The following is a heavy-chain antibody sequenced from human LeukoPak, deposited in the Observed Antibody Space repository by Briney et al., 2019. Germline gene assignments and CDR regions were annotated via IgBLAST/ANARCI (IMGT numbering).Heavy chain of an antibody. Sequence: PGRSLRLSCAASGFTFSSYSMNWVRQAPGKGLEWASSISSSGSYIFHADSVKGRFTISRDNAKNSLYLQMNSLRAEDTAVYYCAREGPINNGDLDYWGQGTLVTVSS. J-gene: IGHJ4*02. CDR2: ISSSGSYI. D-gene: IGHD1/OR15-1a*01. V-gene: IGHV3-21*01. CDR1: GFTFSSYS. CDR3: AREGPINNGDLDY.